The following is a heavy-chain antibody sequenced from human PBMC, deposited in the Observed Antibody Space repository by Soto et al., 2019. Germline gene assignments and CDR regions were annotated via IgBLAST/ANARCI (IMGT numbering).Heavy chain of an antibody. CDR2: IYYSGKT. V-gene: IGHV4-39*01. CDR1: GASITSTTYF. D-gene: IGHD3-10*01. Sequence: PSETLSLTCTLSGASITSTTYFWAWIRQPPGKGLEWVGSIYYSGKTHYNPSLKSRVTISVDTSKNQFSLKLSSVTAADTAVYYCARRGSTMVRGVTYYYGMDVWGQGTTVTVS. CDR3: ARRGSTMVRGVTYYYGMDV. J-gene: IGHJ6*02.